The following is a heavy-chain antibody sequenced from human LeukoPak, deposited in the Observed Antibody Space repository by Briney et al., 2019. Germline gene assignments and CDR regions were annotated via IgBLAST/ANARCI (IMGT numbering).Heavy chain of an antibody. CDR3: ARDRIGDRVYYGMDV. J-gene: IGHJ6*02. D-gene: IGHD6-6*01. CDR2: IWNVGSNK. CDR1: GFNG. V-gene: IGHV3-33*01. Sequence: GGSLRLSCAASGFNGMHWVRQAPGKGLEWVAGIWNVGSNKNYADSVKGRFTISRDDSKNTLDLQMNSLRAEDTAVYYCARDRIGDRVYYGMDVWGQGTTVTVSS.